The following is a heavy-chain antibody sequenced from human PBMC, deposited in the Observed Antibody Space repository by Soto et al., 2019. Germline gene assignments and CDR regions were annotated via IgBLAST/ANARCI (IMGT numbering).Heavy chain of an antibody. CDR1: GGSVSSTSYY. D-gene: IGHD3-3*02. J-gene: IGHJ4*02. CDR3: ARQVQTFPYSFDS. Sequence: LQLQESGPGLVKPSETLSLTCTVSGGSVSSTSYYWGWIRQPPGKGLEWIGSISYSGSTHYNPSLNSRAAMSVDTSENLLSLKLSSVTAADTAVYYCARQVQTFPYSFDSWGQGTLVTVSS. V-gene: IGHV4-39*01. CDR2: ISYSGST.